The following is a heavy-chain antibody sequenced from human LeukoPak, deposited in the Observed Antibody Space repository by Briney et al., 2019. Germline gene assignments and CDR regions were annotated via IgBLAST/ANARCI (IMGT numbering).Heavy chain of an antibody. CDR2: IRYDGSDK. Sequence: GGSLRLSCAASGFTFSNYGMHWVRQAPGKGLEWVAFIRYDGSDKYYADSVKVRLTISRDNSKNTLYLQMNSLRAEDTAVYYCAKDINVIPAAIGGFQHWGQGTLVTVSS. V-gene: IGHV3-30*02. CDR3: AKDINVIPAAIGGFQH. CDR1: GFTFSNYG. D-gene: IGHD2-2*02. J-gene: IGHJ1*01.